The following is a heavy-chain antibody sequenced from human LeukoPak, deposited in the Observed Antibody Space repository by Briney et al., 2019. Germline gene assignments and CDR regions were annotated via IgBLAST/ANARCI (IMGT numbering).Heavy chain of an antibody. J-gene: IGHJ3*02. Sequence: GGSLRLSCAASGSTFSSYSMNWVRQAPGKGLEWVSYISSSSSTIYYADSVKGRFTISRDNAKNSLYLQMNSLRAEDTAVYYCARVGGYSYGDAFDIWGQGTMVTVSS. D-gene: IGHD5-18*01. CDR1: GSTFSSYS. V-gene: IGHV3-48*01. CDR2: ISSSSSTI. CDR3: ARVGGYSYGDAFDI.